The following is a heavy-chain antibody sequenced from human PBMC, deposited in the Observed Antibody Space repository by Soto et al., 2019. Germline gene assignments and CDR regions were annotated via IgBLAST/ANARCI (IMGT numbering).Heavy chain of an antibody. CDR1: GYTFTDYY. CDR2: INPNSGGK. V-gene: IGHV1-2*02. Sequence: ASVKVSCKASGYTFTDYYVHWVRQAPGQGLEWMGWINPNSGGKKSAQKFQGRVTMTRDTSISTAYMELSRLRSDDKAAYYCERRKGDYEDSSGYHYYFDEWGQGNLVTVSS. D-gene: IGHD3-22*01. CDR3: ERRKGDYEDSSGYHYYFDE. J-gene: IGHJ4*02.